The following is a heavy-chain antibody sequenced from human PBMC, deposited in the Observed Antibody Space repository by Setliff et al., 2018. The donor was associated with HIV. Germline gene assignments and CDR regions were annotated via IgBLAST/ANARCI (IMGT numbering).Heavy chain of an antibody. V-gene: IGHV3-7*03. CDR3: AALSLRTNAVYGVISTRFDP. CDR1: GFSIRGDW. CDR2: IKEDGSVK. Sequence: GGSLRLSCAVSGFSIRGDWMSWVRQAPGKGLEWVAMIKEDGSVKNYLDSVWGRFTISRDNAKNPLYLQMNSLRADDTAVYYCAALSLRTNAVYGVISTRFDPWGQGTLVTVSS. J-gene: IGHJ5*02. D-gene: IGHD2-8*01.